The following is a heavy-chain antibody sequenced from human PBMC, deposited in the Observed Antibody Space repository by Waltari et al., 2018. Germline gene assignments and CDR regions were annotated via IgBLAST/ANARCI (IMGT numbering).Heavy chain of an antibody. CDR1: GCTFNNYW. V-gene: IGHV3-74*03. CDR3: ARGGLAGATPDY. Sequence: EVRLVESGGGLVQPGGSLRLSCAASGCTFNNYWIHWVRHAPGKGLVWVAYVNNEGTHTAYVDAVKGRFTASRDNAKNTLYLQMNSLRVEDTAVYYCARGGLAGATPDYWGQGTLVTVSS. J-gene: IGHJ4*02. D-gene: IGHD1-26*01. CDR2: VNNEGTHT.